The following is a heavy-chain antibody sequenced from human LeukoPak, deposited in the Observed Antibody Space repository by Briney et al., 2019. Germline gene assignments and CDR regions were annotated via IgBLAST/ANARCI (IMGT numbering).Heavy chain of an antibody. Sequence: GGSLRLSCAASGFTFSNYWMNWVRQAPGKGLECVANIMHDGSEKYYVESVKGRFTISRDNAKNSLYLQMSSLRAEDTAVYYCARVRSKLMKTFDIWGQGTMVTVSS. D-gene: IGHD2-2*01. V-gene: IGHV3-7*01. CDR2: IMHDGSEK. CDR3: ARVRSKLMKTFDI. CDR1: GFTFSNYW. J-gene: IGHJ3*02.